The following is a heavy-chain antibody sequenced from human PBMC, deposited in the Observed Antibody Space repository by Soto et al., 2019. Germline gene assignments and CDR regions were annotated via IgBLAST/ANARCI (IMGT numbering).Heavy chain of an antibody. D-gene: IGHD1-26*01. CDR1: AYSITTYFY. CDR3: VRIGRESESFCSWFDT. V-gene: IGHV4-38-2*01. CDR2: IYHSGTT. Sequence: QVQLQESGPGLVKPSETLSLTCVVSAYSITTYFYWGWIRQPPGKVLEWVGSIYHSGTTYYNPSLKGRLTISVDTTRNQISLMLSSVTAADTAVYYCVRIGRESESFCSWFDTWGQGSLVTVSS. J-gene: IGHJ5*02.